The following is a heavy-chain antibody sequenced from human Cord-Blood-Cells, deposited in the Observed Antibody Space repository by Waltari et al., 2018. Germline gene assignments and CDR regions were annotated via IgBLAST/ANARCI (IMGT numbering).Heavy chain of an antibody. CDR3: ARGRSGYYYPDY. D-gene: IGHD3-3*01. Sequence: QVQLQQWGAGLLKPSETLSLTCAVYGGSFSGYYWSWIRQPPGKGLEWIGEINHSGSTNYNPSLKSRVTISVDTSKNQFSLKLSSVTAADTAVYYCARGRSGYYYPDYWGQGTLVTVSS. J-gene: IGHJ4*02. CDR1: GGSFSGYY. CDR2: INHSGST. V-gene: IGHV4-34*01.